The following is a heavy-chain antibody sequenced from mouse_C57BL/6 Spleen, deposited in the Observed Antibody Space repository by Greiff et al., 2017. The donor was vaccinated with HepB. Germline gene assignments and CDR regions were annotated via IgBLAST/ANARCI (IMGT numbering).Heavy chain of an antibody. J-gene: IGHJ3*01. CDR2: INHYNGGT. V-gene: IGHV1-19*01. D-gene: IGHD2-4*01. Sequence: EVQLQQSGPVLVKPGASVKMSCKASGYTFTDYYMNWVKQSHGKSLEWIGVINHYNGGTSYNQKFKGKATLTVDKSSSTAYMELNSLTSEDSAVYYCARNYYDYDDEAWFAYWGQGTLVTVSA. CDR1: GYTFTDYY. CDR3: ARNYYDYDDEAWFAY.